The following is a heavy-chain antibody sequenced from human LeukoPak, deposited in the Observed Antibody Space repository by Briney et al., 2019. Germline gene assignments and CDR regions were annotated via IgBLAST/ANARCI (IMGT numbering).Heavy chain of an antibody. Sequence: GRSLRLSCAASGFTFSSYAMHWVRQAPGKGLEWVAVISYDGSNKYYADSVKGRFTISRDSSKNTLYLQMNSLRAEDTAVYYCARDSDYDFWSGYRHYYYYYYMDVWGKGTTVTVSS. CDR1: GFTFSSYA. CDR3: ARDSDYDFWSGYRHYYYYYYMDV. V-gene: IGHV3-30-3*01. J-gene: IGHJ6*03. CDR2: ISYDGSNK. D-gene: IGHD3-3*01.